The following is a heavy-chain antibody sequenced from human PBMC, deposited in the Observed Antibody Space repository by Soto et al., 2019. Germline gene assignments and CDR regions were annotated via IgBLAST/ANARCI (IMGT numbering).Heavy chain of an antibody. CDR3: ARGPYCSGGSCYSKWFDP. Sequence: QVQLQQWGAGLLKPSETLSLTCAVYGGSFSGYYWSWIRQPPGKGLEWIGEINHSGSTNSNPSLKSRFTVSVDTSKNQFSLKLISVTAADTAVYYCARGPYCSGGSCYSKWFDPWGQGTLVTVSS. J-gene: IGHJ5*02. V-gene: IGHV4-34*01. D-gene: IGHD2-15*01. CDR1: GGSFSGYY. CDR2: INHSGST.